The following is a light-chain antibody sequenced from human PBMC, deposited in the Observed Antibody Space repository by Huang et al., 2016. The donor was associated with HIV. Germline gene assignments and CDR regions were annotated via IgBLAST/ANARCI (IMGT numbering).Light chain of an antibody. Sequence: DIQMTQSPSSLSASVGATVTITCRASQGISNSLVWFQQKPGKAPKSMIYGATSLQTGVPTKFSGSTSGTDFTLSISGLQPEDSATYFCQQYNSYPYTFGQGTKLEI. V-gene: IGKV1-16*02. CDR3: QQYNSYPYT. CDR2: GAT. CDR1: QGISNS. J-gene: IGKJ2*01.